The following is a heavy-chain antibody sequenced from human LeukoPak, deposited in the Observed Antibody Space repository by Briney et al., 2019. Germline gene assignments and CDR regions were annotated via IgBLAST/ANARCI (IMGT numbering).Heavy chain of an antibody. Sequence: PGGSMTLSSASCGFTFRGYAMLWVRQAPGKGLEWVAVIWYDGSNENYADSVKGRFSISRDGSNNTLDLQINSLRDEDTAGYYCARDGYGHGSLDYWGQGTLVSVSS. CDR1: GFTFRGYA. CDR2: IWYDGSNE. CDR3: ARDGYGHGSLDY. J-gene: IGHJ4*02. D-gene: IGHD5-18*01. V-gene: IGHV3-33*01.